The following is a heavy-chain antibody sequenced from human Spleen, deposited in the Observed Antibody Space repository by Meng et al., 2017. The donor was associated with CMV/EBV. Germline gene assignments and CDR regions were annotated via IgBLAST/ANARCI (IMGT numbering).Heavy chain of an antibody. Sequence: VKVSCRASGYTFIGQNIHWVRQAPGQGLEWMGGFDPEDGETIYAQKFQGRVTMTEDTSTDTAYMELSSLRSEDTAVYYCATAESTVVTPGGYYYGMDVWGQGTTVTVSS. V-gene: IGHV1-24*01. CDR1: GYTFIGQN. CDR3: ATAESTVVTPGGYYYGMDV. J-gene: IGHJ6*02. CDR2: FDPEDGET. D-gene: IGHD4-23*01.